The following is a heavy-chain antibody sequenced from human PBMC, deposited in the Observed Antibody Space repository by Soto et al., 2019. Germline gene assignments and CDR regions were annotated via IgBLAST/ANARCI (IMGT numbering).Heavy chain of an antibody. CDR1: GFTFRSFT. Sequence: PGGSLRLSCAASGFTFRSFTMNWVRQAPGKGLEWVPTISSNSAYIYYTDALRGRFTISRDNAKNSLHLQMNSLRAEDTAVYYCTRDASRDSSARGWFDPWGPGTMVTVYS. CDR2: ISSNSAYI. V-gene: IGHV3-21*01. D-gene: IGHD6-13*01. J-gene: IGHJ5*02. CDR3: TRDASRDSSARGWFDP.